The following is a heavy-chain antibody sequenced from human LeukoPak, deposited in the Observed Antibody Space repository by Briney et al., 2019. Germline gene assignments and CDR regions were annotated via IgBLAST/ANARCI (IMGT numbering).Heavy chain of an antibody. J-gene: IGHJ4*02. D-gene: IGHD1/OR15-1a*01. Sequence: PGGSLRLSCAVSGFSFPNAWMHWVRQAPGKGLEWAGRIRSETDGGTTDYAAPVKGRFTISRDDTQNTLYLQMNSLKTEDTAVYYCSTYNFNNGWYWGQGTLVTVSS. V-gene: IGHV3-15*01. CDR2: IRSETDGGTT. CDR1: GFSFPNAW. CDR3: STYNFNNGWY.